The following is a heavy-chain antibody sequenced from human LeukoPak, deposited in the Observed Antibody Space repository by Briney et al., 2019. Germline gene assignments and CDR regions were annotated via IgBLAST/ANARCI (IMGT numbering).Heavy chain of an antibody. J-gene: IGHJ3*01. Sequence: GRSLRPACAPSGFTLSNYWMSWARHAPGKGLEWVANINQDEREKSYVGAVKGRFTISRDNAKNSLYLQMNSLRAEDTAVYYCARDRSITVWGQGTMVTVSS. CDR3: ARDRSITV. CDR2: INQDEREK. V-gene: IGHV3-7*05. D-gene: IGHD1-14*01. CDR1: GFTLSNYW.